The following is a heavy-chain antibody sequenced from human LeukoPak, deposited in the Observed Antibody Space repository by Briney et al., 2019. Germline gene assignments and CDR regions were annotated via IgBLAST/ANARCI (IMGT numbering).Heavy chain of an antibody. D-gene: IGHD3-10*01. CDR2: ISGSGGST. Sequence: GGSLRLSCAASGFTFSSYAMSWVRQAPGKGLEWVSAISGSGGSTYYADSVKGRFTISRDNSKNTLYLQMNSLRAEDTAVYYCAKTGGFGSGSYYRFTGYWGQGTLVTVSS. V-gene: IGHV3-23*01. CDR3: AKTGGFGSGSYYRFTGY. J-gene: IGHJ4*02. CDR1: GFTFSSYA.